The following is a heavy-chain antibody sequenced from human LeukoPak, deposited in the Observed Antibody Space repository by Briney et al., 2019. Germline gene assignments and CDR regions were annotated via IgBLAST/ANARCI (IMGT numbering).Heavy chain of an antibody. CDR1: GYIFINYA. V-gene: IGHV7-4-1*02. CDR2: INTDTGNP. Sequence: GASVKVSCKASGYIFINYAMIWVRQAPGQGLEWMGWINTDTGNPTYAHGFTGRFVFSFDTSVTTAYLQISNLKAEDTAVYYCARGRRYCDSTSCPYFYYMDVWGTGSTVTVSS. J-gene: IGHJ6*03. D-gene: IGHD2-2*01. CDR3: ARGRRYCDSTSCPYFYYMDV.